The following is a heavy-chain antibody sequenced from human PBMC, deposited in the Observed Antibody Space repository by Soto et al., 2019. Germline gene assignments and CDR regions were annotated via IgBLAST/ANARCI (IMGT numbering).Heavy chain of an antibody. Sequence: PGGSLRLSCGASGFTFSSYSMNWVRQAPGKGLEWISYISSSSSTTFYADSVKGRFTISRDNDKNSLYLQMNNLRDEDTAVYFCAREGRYSGSDYFDYWGQGTLVTVSS. CDR1: GFTFSSYS. CDR3: AREGRYSGSDYFDY. V-gene: IGHV3-48*02. J-gene: IGHJ4*02. CDR2: ISSSSSTT. D-gene: IGHD5-12*01.